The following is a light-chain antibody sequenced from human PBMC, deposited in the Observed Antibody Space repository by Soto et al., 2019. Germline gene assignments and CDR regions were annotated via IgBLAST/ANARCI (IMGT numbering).Light chain of an antibody. CDR2: RNN. J-gene: IGLJ3*02. V-gene: IGLV1-47*01. CDR3: AAWDDSLSVL. CDR1: SSNIGSNY. Sequence: QSVLTQPLSASGTPGQRVTISCSGSSSNIGSNYVYWYQQLPRTAPKLLIYRNNQRPSGVPDRFSGSKSGTSASLAISGLRSEDEADYYCAAWDDSLSVLFGGGTKLTVL.